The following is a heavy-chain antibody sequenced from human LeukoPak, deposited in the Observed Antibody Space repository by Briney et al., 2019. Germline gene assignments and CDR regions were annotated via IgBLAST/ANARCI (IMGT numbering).Heavy chain of an antibody. CDR3: ARDSHYYGMDV. Sequence: SETLSLTCAVYGGSFSGYYWSWIRQPPGKGLEWIGEINHSGSTNYNPSLKSRVTISVDTSKNQFSLKLSSVTAADTAVYYCARDSHYYGMDVWGQGTTVTVSS. J-gene: IGHJ6*02. CDR2: INHSGST. CDR1: GGSFSGYY. V-gene: IGHV4-34*01. D-gene: IGHD2-21*01.